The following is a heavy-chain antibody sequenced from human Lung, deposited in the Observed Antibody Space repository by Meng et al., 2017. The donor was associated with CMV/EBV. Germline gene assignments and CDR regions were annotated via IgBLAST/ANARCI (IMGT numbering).Heavy chain of an antibody. V-gene: IGHV3-23*01. CDR2: ISGSGDYT. CDR1: GVTFKMYA. J-gene: IGHJ6*02. Sequence: GGSLRLSCAASGVTFKMYAMNWVRQAPGKGLDWVAAISGSGDYTYYADSVKGRFTISRDNSKNTMYLVMNSLRAEDTAVYYCAKETTPTVNDPPPYYYNGMDVWGQGTTVTVSS. D-gene: IGHD4-11*01. CDR3: AKETTPTVNDPPPYYYNGMDV.